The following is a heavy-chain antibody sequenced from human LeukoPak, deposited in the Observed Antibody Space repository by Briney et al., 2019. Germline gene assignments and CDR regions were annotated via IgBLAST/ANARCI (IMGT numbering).Heavy chain of an antibody. V-gene: IGHV4-34*01. D-gene: IGHD6-13*01. J-gene: IGHJ3*02. CDR1: GGSFSTYY. CDR3: ARNSSSSRAFDI. CDR2: INHSGNT. Sequence: SETLSLTCAVYGGSFSTYYWSWIRQPPGKGLEWIGQINHSGNTNYNPPLKSRVTISVDTSKNQFSLKLTSVTAADTAVYYCARNSSSSRAFDIWGQGTRVTVSS.